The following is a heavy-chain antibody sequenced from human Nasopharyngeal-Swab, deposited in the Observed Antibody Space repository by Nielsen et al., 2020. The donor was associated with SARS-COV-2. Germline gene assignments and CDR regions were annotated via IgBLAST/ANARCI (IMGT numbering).Heavy chain of an antibody. Sequence: SETLSLTCAASGGSFSNYSLTWIRQPPGKELEWISEFKYEGSSNYNPSLKTRVTMSLDTSKNQFSLELTSVTAADTAVYYCARGAPSSYWFDPWGQGTLVTVSS. J-gene: IGHJ5*02. CDR3: ARGAPSSYWFDP. V-gene: IGHV4-34*01. CDR1: GGSFSNYS. CDR2: FKYEGSS.